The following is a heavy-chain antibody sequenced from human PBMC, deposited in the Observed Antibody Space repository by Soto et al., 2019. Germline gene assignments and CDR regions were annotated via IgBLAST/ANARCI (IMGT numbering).Heavy chain of an antibody. CDR1: GFTFINAW. CDR2: IRSKTDGGTT. V-gene: IGHV3-15*01. Sequence: LRLSCAASGFTFINAWMSWVRQAPGKGLEWVGRIRSKTDGGTTDYAAPVKGRFIISRDDSKKTVSLQMNSLKTEDTAVYYCRTQSLDWGQGTLVTVSS. D-gene: IGHD6-19*01. J-gene: IGHJ4*02. CDR3: RTQSLD.